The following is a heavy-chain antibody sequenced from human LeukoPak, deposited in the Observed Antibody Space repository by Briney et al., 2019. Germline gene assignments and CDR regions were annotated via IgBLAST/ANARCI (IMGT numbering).Heavy chain of an antibody. CDR3: ARDQEAFDY. CDR1: GYSFTINY. CDR2: IYPRDGST. Sequence: ASVTVSCTASGYSFTINYIHWVRQAPGQGLEWMGMIYPRDGSTSYAQKFQGRVTVTRDTSTSTVHMELSGLRSEDTAVYYCARDQEAFDYWGQGTLVTVSS. J-gene: IGHJ4*02. V-gene: IGHV1-46*01.